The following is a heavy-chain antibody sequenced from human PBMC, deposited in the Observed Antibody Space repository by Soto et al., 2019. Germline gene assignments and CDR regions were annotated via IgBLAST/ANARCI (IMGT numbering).Heavy chain of an antibody. V-gene: IGHV4-34*01. CDR1: GGSFSCYY. CDR3: ARXSGYYTTAKYYYYGMDV. Sequence: SETLSLTCAVYGGSFSCYYWSWIRQPPGKGLEWIGEINHSGSTNYNPSLKSRVTISVDTSKSQFSLKLSSVTAADTAVYYCARXSGYYTTAKYYYYGMDVWGQGTTVTVSS. J-gene: IGHJ6*02. CDR2: INHSGST. D-gene: IGHD3-22*01.